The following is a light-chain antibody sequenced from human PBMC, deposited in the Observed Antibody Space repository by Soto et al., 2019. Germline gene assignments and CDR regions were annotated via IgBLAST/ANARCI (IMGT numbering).Light chain of an antibody. CDR2: GAS. V-gene: IGKV3-20*01. CDR3: QQYGSSPWT. CDR1: QSVSSSY. J-gene: IGKJ1*01. Sequence: ELVLTQSPGTLSLSPGERATLSCRASQSVSSSYLAWYQQKPGQAPRLLIYGASSRATGIPDRFSGSGSGTDFTLTISSLEPEDFAVYYCQQYGSSPWTFGQGTKVDIK.